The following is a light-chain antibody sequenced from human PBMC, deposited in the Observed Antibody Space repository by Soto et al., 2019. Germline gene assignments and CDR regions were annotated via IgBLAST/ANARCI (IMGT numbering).Light chain of an antibody. Sequence: QSALTQPASVSGSPGQSITISCTGTSSDVGSYNLVSWYQQHPGKAPKLLISEGNKRPSGISHRFSVSKAGNTASLTIAGLYAEEEADYYCCSFATRGTWVFGGGTKLTVL. J-gene: IGLJ3*02. V-gene: IGLV2-23*01. CDR1: SSDVGSYNL. CDR2: EGN. CDR3: CSFATRGTWV.